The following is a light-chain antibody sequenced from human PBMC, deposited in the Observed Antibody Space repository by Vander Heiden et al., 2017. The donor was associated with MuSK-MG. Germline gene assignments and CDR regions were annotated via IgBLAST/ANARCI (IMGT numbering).Light chain of an antibody. CDR2: DAS. J-gene: IGKJ2*02. CDR1: QDISNY. V-gene: IGKV1-33*01. CDR3: QQDDNLPCT. Sequence: DIQMTQYPSSLSASVGDRVTITCQASQDISNYLNWYQQKPGKAPKLLIYDASNLETGVPSRFSGSGSGTDFTFTISSLQPEDVATYYCQQDDNLPCTFGQGTKMXIK.